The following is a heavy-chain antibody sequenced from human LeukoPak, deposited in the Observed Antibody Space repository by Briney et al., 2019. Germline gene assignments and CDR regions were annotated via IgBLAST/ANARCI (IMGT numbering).Heavy chain of an antibody. D-gene: IGHD4-17*01. Sequence: ASVKVSCKVSGYTLTELSMHWVRQAPGKGLEWMGGFDPEDGETIYAQKFQGRVTMTEDTSTDTAYMELSSLRSEDTAVYYCATPSDYDDSKFFDYWGQGTLVTVSS. CDR2: FDPEDGET. CDR3: ATPSDYDDSKFFDY. V-gene: IGHV1-24*01. CDR1: GYTLTELS. J-gene: IGHJ4*02.